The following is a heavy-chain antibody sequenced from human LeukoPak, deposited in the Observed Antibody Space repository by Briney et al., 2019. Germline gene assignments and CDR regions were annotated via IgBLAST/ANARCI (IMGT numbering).Heavy chain of an antibody. Sequence: PSETLSLTCAVYGGSFSGYYWSWIRQPPGKGLEWIGEINHSGSTNYNPSLKSRVTISVDTSKNQFSLKLSSVTAADTAVYYCARVRVGQWLVPYIDYWGQGTLVTVSS. J-gene: IGHJ4*02. CDR3: ARVRVGQWLVPYIDY. D-gene: IGHD6-19*01. CDR1: GGSFSGYY. V-gene: IGHV4-34*01. CDR2: INHSGST.